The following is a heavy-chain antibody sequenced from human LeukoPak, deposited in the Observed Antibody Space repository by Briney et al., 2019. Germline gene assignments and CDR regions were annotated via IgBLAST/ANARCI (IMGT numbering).Heavy chain of an antibody. CDR2: ISGSGGST. Sequence: PGGSLRLSCVASGFTLSSYAMSWVRQAPGKGLEWVSAISGSGGSTYYADSVKGRFTISRDNSKNTLYLQMNSLRAEDTAVYYCAKYSSSWYWFDPWGQGTLVTVSS. D-gene: IGHD6-13*01. V-gene: IGHV3-23*01. CDR3: AKYSSSWYWFDP. J-gene: IGHJ5*02. CDR1: GFTLSSYA.